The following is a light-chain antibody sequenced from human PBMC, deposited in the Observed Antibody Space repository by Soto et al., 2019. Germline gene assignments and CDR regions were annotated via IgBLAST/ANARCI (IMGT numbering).Light chain of an antibody. Sequence: EIVLTQSPGTLSLSPGERATLSCRASQSLTDTYLAWYQQKPGQAPRLLGYGASTRATGIPDRFSSSGSGTDFTLTVSRLEPEDFAVYYCQHYGDSPLYTFGQGTKVE. V-gene: IGKV3-20*01. J-gene: IGKJ2*01. CDR2: GAS. CDR1: QSLTDTY. CDR3: QHYGDSPLYT.